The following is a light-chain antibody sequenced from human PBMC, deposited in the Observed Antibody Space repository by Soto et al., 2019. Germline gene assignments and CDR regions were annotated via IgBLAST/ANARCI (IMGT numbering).Light chain of an antibody. V-gene: IGLV3-27*01. CDR3: YSAADNEV. CDR2: KDS. J-gene: IGLJ2*01. Sequence: SYELTQPSSVSVSPGQTARITCSGDVLAKKYARWFQQKPGQAPVLVIYKDSERPSGIPERFSGSSSGTTVTLTISGAQVEDEADYYCYSAADNEVFGGGTKLTVL. CDR1: VLAKKY.